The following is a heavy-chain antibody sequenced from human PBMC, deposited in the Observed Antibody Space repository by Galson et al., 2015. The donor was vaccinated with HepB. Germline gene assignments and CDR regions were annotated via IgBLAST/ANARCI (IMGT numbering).Heavy chain of an antibody. CDR3: ASGYCSGGSCY. Sequence: SLRLSCAVSGLTFSNYWMSWVRQAPGKGLEWVANIKQDGSEKYYVDSVKGRFSISRDNAKNSLYLQMNGLRAEDTAVYYCASGYCSGGSCYWGQGTLVTVSS. J-gene: IGHJ4*02. CDR2: IKQDGSEK. V-gene: IGHV3-7*01. D-gene: IGHD2-15*01. CDR1: GLTFSNYW.